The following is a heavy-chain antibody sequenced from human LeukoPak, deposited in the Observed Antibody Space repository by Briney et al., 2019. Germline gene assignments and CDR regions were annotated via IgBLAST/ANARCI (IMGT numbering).Heavy chain of an antibody. D-gene: IGHD3-3*01. V-gene: IGHV1-46*01. J-gene: IGHJ5*02. CDR3: ARDPVSIFAVVIRGRWFDP. Sequence: GASVKVSCKASGYTFTSYYMHWVRQAPGQGLEWMGIINPSGGSTSYAQKFQGRVTMTRETSTSTVYMDPSSLRSEDTTVYYCARDPVSIFAVVIRGRWFDPWGQGTLVTVSS. CDR2: INPSGGST. CDR1: GYTFTSYY.